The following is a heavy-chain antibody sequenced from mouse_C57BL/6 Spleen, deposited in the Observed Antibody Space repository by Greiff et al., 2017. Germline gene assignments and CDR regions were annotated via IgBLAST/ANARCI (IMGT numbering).Heavy chain of an antibody. V-gene: IGHV1-81*01. CDR1: GYTFTSYG. J-gene: IGHJ2*01. CDR2: IYPRSGNT. D-gene: IGHD1-1*01. Sequence: VQLQQSGAELARPGASVKLSCKASGYTFTSYGISWVKQRTGQGLEWIGEIYPRSGNTYYNEKFKGKATLTADKSSSTAYMELRSLTSEDSAVYFCARDYYGSSYCDYWGQGTTLTVSS. CDR3: ARDYYGSSYCDY.